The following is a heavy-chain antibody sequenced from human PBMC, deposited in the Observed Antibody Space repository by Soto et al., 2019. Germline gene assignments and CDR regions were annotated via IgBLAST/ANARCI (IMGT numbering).Heavy chain of an antibody. J-gene: IGHJ4*01. D-gene: IGHD3-10*01. Sequence: SQTLSLTCAACGGSRSGCGYSRNCIHHPPGKGLQWFGYTDQSGTTYYNRLLKSRVTISVERYKNQFSLKLSSVTAADTAVYYCAAGSGSYYSYYCGQGSRV. CDR1: GGSRSGCGYS. CDR2: TDQSGTT. V-gene: IGHV4-30-2*01. CDR3: AAGSGSYYSYY.